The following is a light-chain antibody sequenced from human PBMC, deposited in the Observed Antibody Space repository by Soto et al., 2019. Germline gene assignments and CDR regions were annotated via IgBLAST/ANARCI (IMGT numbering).Light chain of an antibody. CDR2: AAS. CDR1: QSISSY. J-gene: IGKJ5*01. V-gene: IGKV1-39*01. Sequence: IQMTQYPSSRSASVGDRVTITCRASQSISSYLNWYQQKPGKAPKLLIYAASSLQSGVPSRFSGSGSGTDFTLTISSLQPEDFATYYCQQSHSTRITFGQGTRLEIK. CDR3: QQSHSTRIT.